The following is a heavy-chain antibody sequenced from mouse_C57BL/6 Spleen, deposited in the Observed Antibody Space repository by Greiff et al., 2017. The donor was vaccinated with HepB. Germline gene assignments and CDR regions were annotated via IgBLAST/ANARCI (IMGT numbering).Heavy chain of an antibody. CDR1: GFNIKDDY. Sequence: DVKLVESGAELVRPGASVKLSCTASGFNIKDDYMHWVKQRPEQGLEWIGWIDPENGDTEYASKFQGKATITADTSSNTAYLQLSSLTSEDTAVYYCTTFGYYYAMDYWGQGTSVTVSS. CDR3: TTFGYYYAMDY. J-gene: IGHJ4*01. CDR2: IDPENGDT. V-gene: IGHV14-4*01. D-gene: IGHD2-2*01.